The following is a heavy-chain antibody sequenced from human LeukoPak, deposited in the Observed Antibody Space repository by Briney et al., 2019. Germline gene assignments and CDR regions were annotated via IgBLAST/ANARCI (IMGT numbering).Heavy chain of an antibody. V-gene: IGHV3-64*04. J-gene: IGHJ5*02. Sequence: GGSLRLSCSASGFTFSSYGMHWVRQAPGKGLAYVSVICSNGGSTYYADSVKGRFTISRDNSKNTLYLQMNSLRAEDTALYHCVKGGWLDNWGQGTLVTVSS. CDR1: GFTFSSYG. CDR2: ICSNGGST. CDR3: VKGGWLDN.